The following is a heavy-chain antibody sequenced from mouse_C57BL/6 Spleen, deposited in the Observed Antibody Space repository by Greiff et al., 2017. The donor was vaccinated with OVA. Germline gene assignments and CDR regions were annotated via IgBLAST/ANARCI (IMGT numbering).Heavy chain of an antibody. CDR2: IDPETGGT. V-gene: IGHV1-15*01. Sequence: QVQLQQSGAELVRPGASVTLSCKASGYTFTDYEMHWVKQTPVHGLEWIGAIDPETGGTAYNQKFKGKAILTADKSSSTAYMELRSLTSEDSAVYYCTRQGTVDYAMDYWGQGTSVTVSS. J-gene: IGHJ4*01. D-gene: IGHD1-1*01. CDR1: GYTFTDYE. CDR3: TRQGTVDYAMDY.